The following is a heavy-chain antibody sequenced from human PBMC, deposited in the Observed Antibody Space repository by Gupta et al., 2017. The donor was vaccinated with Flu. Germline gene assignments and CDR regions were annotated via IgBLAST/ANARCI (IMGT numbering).Heavy chain of an antibody. V-gene: IGHV4-4*07. CDR3: ARAPGPYDSIYYYYGMDV. J-gene: IGHJ6*02. D-gene: IGHD3-22*01. CDR2: IYTSGST. CDR1: GRPISSYY. Sequence: QVHLHESGPGLVKPSETLSPTCTVSGRPISSYYWSWIRQPAGKGLEWIGRIYTSGSTNYNPYLKSRVTMSVDTSKNQFSLKLSSVTAADTAVYYCARAPGPYDSIYYYYGMDVWGQGTTVTVSS.